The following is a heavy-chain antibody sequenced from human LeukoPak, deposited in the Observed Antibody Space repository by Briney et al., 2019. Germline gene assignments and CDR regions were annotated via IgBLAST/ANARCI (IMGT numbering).Heavy chain of an antibody. V-gene: IGHV1-18*01. Sequence: GASVKVSCKASGYTFTSYGISWVRQAPGQGLEWMGWISAYNGNTNYAQKFQGRVTMTRDTSTSTVYMELSSLRSEDTAVYYCARPVAPVILNAFEIWGQGTMVTVSS. D-gene: IGHD5-12*01. CDR1: GYTFTSYG. CDR2: ISAYNGNT. J-gene: IGHJ3*02. CDR3: ARPVAPVILNAFEI.